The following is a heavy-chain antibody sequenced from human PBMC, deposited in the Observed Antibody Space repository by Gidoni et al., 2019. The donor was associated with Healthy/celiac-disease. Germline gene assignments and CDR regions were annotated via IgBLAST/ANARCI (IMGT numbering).Heavy chain of an antibody. CDR1: GGSFSGYY. J-gene: IGHJ6*02. Sequence: QVQLQQWGAGLLKPSETLSLTCAVYGGSFSGYYWTWIRQPPGKGLEWIGEINHSVSTNYNPSLKSRVTISVDTSKNQFSLKLSSVTAADTAVYYCARDHSLGYCSSTSCYKHYYYYGMDVWGQGTTVTVSS. CDR3: ARDHSLGYCSSTSCYKHYYYYGMDV. V-gene: IGHV4-34*01. D-gene: IGHD2-2*02. CDR2: INHSVST.